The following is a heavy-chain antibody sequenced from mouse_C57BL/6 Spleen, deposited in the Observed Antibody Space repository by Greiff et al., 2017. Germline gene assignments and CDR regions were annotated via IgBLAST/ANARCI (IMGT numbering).Heavy chain of an antibody. Sequence: QVQLKQPGAELVKPGASVKLSCKASGYTFTSYWMHWVKQRPGQGLEWIGMIHPNSGSTNYNEKFKSKATLTVDKSSSTAYMQLSSLTSEDSAVYYCARSGDYDVTYWGQGTLVTVSA. D-gene: IGHD2-4*01. V-gene: IGHV1-64*01. CDR1: GYTFTSYW. J-gene: IGHJ3*01. CDR3: ARSGDYDVTY. CDR2: IHPNSGST.